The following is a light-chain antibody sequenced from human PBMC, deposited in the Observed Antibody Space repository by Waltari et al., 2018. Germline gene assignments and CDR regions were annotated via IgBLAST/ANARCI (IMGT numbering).Light chain of an antibody. Sequence: QSVLTQPPSVSGTPGQRVTISCPGSSSNIGSYAVNWYQPFPGTAPKLLIYYNNQRPAGVPDRFAGSRSGTSASLAISGLQSADEADYHCSAWDDSLNAWVVGGGTRLTVL. CDR1: SSNIGSYA. V-gene: IGLV1-44*01. J-gene: IGLJ3*02. CDR2: YNN. CDR3: SAWDDSLNAWV.